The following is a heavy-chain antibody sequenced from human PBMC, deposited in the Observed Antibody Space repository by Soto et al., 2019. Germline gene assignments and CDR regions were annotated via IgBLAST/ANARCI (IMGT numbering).Heavy chain of an antibody. CDR1: GGSISTYY. Sequence: SETLSLTCTVSGGSISTYYWSWIRQPPGKGLEWIGYIYYTGSTNYNPSLKSRVTISVDTSKNQFSLKLSSVTAADTAVYYCARATYYYDRSGYLYYFDYWGQGTLVTVSS. J-gene: IGHJ4*02. D-gene: IGHD3-22*01. CDR3: ARATYYYDRSGYLYYFDY. CDR2: IYYTGST. V-gene: IGHV4-59*01.